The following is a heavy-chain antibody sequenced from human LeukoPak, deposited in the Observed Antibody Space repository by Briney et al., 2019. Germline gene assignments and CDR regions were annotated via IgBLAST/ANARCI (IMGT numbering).Heavy chain of an antibody. V-gene: IGHV1-69*06. D-gene: IGHD2-2*01. CDR1: GDTFSNYA. CDR3: ASQYWVPAAFYYAFNV. Sequence: SVKVSCKASGDTFSNYAISWVRQAPGQGLGWMGAIIPVFGTTNYAQKFQGRVTITADTYSTTSYMELSSLTSEDTAIYYCASQYWVPAAFYYAFNVWGKGTTVSVSS. CDR2: IIPVFGTT. J-gene: IGHJ6*04.